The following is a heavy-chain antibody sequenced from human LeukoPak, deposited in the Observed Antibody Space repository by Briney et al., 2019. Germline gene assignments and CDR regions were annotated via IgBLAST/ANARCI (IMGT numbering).Heavy chain of an antibody. V-gene: IGHV4-31*03. CDR3: ARSTIFGVVIGY. Sequence: SQTLSLTCTVSGGSISSGGYYWSWIRQHPGEGLEWIGYIYYSGSTYYNPSLKSRVTISVDTSKNQFSLKLSSVTAADTAVYYCARSTIFGVVIGYWGQGTLVTVSS. J-gene: IGHJ4*02. CDR1: GGSISSGGYY. D-gene: IGHD3-3*01. CDR2: IYYSGST.